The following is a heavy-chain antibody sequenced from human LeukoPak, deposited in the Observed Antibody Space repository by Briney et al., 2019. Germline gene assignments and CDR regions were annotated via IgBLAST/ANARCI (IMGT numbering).Heavy chain of an antibody. CDR1: GGSISSYY. Sequence: PSETLSLTCTVSGGSISSYYWSWVRQAPGKGLEWVSCISSSGSSIYYTGSVKGRFTISRDNAKNSLCLQMNSLRAEDTAVYYCARVRESYETLTGYLPNYYYGMDVWGQGTTVTVS. J-gene: IGHJ6*02. V-gene: IGHV3-21*01. CDR2: ISSSGSSI. D-gene: IGHD3-9*01. CDR3: ARVRESYETLTGYLPNYYYGMDV.